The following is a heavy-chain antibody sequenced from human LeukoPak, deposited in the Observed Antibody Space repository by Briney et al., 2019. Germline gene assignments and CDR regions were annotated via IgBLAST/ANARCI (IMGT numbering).Heavy chain of an antibody. D-gene: IGHD2-2*01. CDR1: GGSISSGGYY. CDR3: ARDGRGYCSSTSCYLYYYYMDV. V-gene: IGHV4-31*03. Sequence: SETLSLICTVSGGSISSGGYYWSWIRQHPGKGLEWIGYIYYSGSTYYNPSLKSRVTISVDTSKNQFSLKLSSVTAADTAVYYCARDGRGYCSSTSCYLYYYYMDVWGKGTTVTVSS. CDR2: IYYSGST. J-gene: IGHJ6*03.